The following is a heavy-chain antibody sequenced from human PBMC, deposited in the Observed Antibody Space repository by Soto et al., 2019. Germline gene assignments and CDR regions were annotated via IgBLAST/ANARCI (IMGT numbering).Heavy chain of an antibody. V-gene: IGHV3-30*03. Sequence: GESLKISCAASGFTFSSYGMHWVRQAPGKGLEWVAVISYDGSNKYYADSVKGRFTISRDNSKNTLYLQMNSLRAEDTAVYYCARNYGSGSYYNYGMDVWGQGTTVTVSS. CDR3: ARNYGSGSYYNYGMDV. J-gene: IGHJ6*02. D-gene: IGHD3-10*01. CDR1: GFTFSSYG. CDR2: ISYDGSNK.